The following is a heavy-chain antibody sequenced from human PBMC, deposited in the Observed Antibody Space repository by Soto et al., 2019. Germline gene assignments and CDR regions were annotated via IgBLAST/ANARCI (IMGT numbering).Heavy chain of an antibody. V-gene: IGHV3-23*01. Sequence: EVQLLESGGGLVQPGGSLRLSCAASGFIFSSLAMSWVRQAPGKGLEWVSAIPGSADSTYYADSVKGRFTISRDNSKNTLYLQMNTLRAEETPVYYCAKKLPAAGSHHAFDIWGHGTMVTVSS. D-gene: IGHD6-13*01. J-gene: IGHJ3*02. CDR1: GFIFSSLA. CDR3: AKKLPAAGSHHAFDI. CDR2: IPGSADST.